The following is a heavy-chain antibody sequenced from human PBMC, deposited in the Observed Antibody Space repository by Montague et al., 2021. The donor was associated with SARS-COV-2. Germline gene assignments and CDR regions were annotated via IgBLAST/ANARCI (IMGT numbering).Heavy chain of an antibody. D-gene: IGHD2-2*01. CDR2: ISHRGST. CDR3: VRVPYRLLFVPRYYGMDV. J-gene: IGHJ6*02. Sequence: SETLSLTCAVYGGSLSGYYWSWIRQPPGEGLEWIAKISHRGSTSYNPSLKSRVTISVDTSKNQFSLKLSSATAADTAVYYCVRVPYRLLFVPRYYGMDVWGQGTTVTVSS. CDR1: GGSLSGYY. V-gene: IGHV4-34*01.